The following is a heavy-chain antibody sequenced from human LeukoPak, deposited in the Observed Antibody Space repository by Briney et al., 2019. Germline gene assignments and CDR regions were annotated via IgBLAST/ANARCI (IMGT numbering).Heavy chain of an antibody. J-gene: IGHJ4*02. V-gene: IGHV3-15*01. D-gene: IGHD3-22*01. CDR2: IKSKTDGGTT. CDR1: GFTFNAW. CDR3: TTIGDTTYYYDSSGYYSHPFDY. Sequence: GGSLRLSCAASGFTFNAWMSWVRQAPGKGLEWVGRIKSKTDGGTTDYAAPVKGRFTISRDDSKNTLYLQMNSLKTEDTAVYYCTTIGDTTYYYDSSGYYSHPFDYWGQGTLVTVSS.